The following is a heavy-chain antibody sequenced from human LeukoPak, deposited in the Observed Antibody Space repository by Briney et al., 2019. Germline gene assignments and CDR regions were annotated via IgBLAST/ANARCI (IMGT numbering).Heavy chain of an antibody. D-gene: IGHD3-22*01. CDR1: GVSISSGDYY. CDR3: ARPYYYDSRIDP. CDR2: TYYSGST. Sequence: SETLSLTCTVSGVSISSGDYYWSWIRQPPGKGLEWIGYTYYSGSTYYNPSPKSRVTISVDTSKNQFSLKLSSVTAADTAVYYCARPYYYDSRIDPWGQGTRVTVSS. J-gene: IGHJ5*01. V-gene: IGHV4-30-4*01.